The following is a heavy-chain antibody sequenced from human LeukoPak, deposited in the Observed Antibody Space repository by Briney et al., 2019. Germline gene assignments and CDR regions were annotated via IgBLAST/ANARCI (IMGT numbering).Heavy chain of an antibody. CDR1: GFTVSSNY. Sequence: QPGGSLRLSCAASGFTVSSNYMSWVRQAPGKGLEWVSVIYSDGTTYNADSVKGRFTISRDDSKNAVSLQMTSLKSDDTAMYYCARRALRGNTLRGGHHFDPWGLGTLVAVSS. V-gene: IGHV3-53*05. CDR3: ARRALRGNTLRGGHHFDP. J-gene: IGHJ5*02. D-gene: IGHD3-16*01. CDR2: IYSDGTT.